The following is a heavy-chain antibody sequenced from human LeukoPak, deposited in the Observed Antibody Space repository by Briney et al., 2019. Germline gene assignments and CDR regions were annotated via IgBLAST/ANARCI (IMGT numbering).Heavy chain of an antibody. CDR3: ARALYRGLVAGGAFDI. Sequence: ASVKVSCKASGYTFTSYAMHWVRQAPGQRLEWMGWINAGNGNTKYSQEFQGRVTITRDTSASTAYMELSSLRSEDMAVYYCARALYRGLVAGGAFDIWGQGTMVTVSS. J-gene: IGHJ3*02. V-gene: IGHV1-3*03. D-gene: IGHD2-8*02. CDR1: GYTFTSYA. CDR2: INAGNGNT.